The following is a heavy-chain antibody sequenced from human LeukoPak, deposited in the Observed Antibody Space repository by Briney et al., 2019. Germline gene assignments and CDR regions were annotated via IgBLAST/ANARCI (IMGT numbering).Heavy chain of an antibody. V-gene: IGHV3-7*04. CDR3: ARGRRYYDTRGRSYDWFDP. Sequence: GGSLRLSCADSGFMFSDSWMSWVRQAPGKGLEWVANIKQDGSEKYYADSVKGRFTISRDNAKNSLYLQMNSLRPEDTAVYYCARGRRYYDTRGRSYDWFDPWGQGTLVTVSS. J-gene: IGHJ5*02. CDR2: IKQDGSEK. CDR1: GFMFSDSW. D-gene: IGHD3-22*01.